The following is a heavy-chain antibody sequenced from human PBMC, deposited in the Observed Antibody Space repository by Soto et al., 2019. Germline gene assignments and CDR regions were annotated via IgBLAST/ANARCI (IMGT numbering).Heavy chain of an antibody. CDR1: GGSIISGGHY. Sequence: TLSLTCTVSGGSIISGGHYWSWIRQQRGRGLEWIGYIYYSGSTYYNPSLKSRVTISVDTSKIQFSMTVSSVTDSDTAVYYCARTVTATFDYWGQGTLVTVFS. J-gene: IGHJ4*02. CDR2: IYYSGST. D-gene: IGHD1-20*01. V-gene: IGHV4-31*03. CDR3: ARTVTATFDY.